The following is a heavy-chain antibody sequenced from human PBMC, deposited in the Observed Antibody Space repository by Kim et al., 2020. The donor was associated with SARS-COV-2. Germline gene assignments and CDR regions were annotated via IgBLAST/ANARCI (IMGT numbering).Heavy chain of an antibody. Sequence: YYSTTLKTRLTISKATSKNQVVLTMTNMDPVDTATYYCARTRIAAAVAFDYWGQGTLVTVSS. D-gene: IGHD6-13*01. CDR3: ARTRIAAAVAFDY. V-gene: IGHV2-70*01. J-gene: IGHJ4*02.